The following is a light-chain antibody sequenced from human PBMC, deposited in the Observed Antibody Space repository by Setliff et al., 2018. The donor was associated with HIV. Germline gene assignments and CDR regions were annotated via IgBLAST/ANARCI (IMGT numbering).Light chain of an antibody. CDR3: CSFTGRYTSKYV. CDR1: SSDVGNYNY. V-gene: IGLV2-11*01. Sequence: QSVLTQPRSVSGSPGQSVTISCTGTSSDVGNYNYVSWYQQHPGKAPKLIIFDVSKRPSGVPDRFSGSKSGNTASLTISGLQDEDEADYYCCSFTGRYTSKYVFGTGTKVTVL. CDR2: DVS. J-gene: IGLJ1*01.